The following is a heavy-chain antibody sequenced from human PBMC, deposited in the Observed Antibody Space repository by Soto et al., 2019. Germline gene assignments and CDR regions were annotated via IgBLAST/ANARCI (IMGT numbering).Heavy chain of an antibody. J-gene: IGHJ5*02. D-gene: IGHD2-2*01. CDR2: IYHSGST. Sequence: QLQLHESGSGLVKPSQTLSLTCAVSGGSISSGGYSWSWIRQPPGKGLEWIGYIYHSGSTYYNPSLKSRVLKLSSVTAADTAVYYCARVPDRWGQGTLVTVSS. CDR3: ARVPDR. V-gene: IGHV4-30-2*01. CDR1: GGSISSGGYS.